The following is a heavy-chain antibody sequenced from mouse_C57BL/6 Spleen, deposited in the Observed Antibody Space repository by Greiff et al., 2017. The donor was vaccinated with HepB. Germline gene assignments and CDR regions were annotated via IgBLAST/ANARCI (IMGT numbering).Heavy chain of an antibody. J-gene: IGHJ2*01. D-gene: IGHD3-2*02. CDR3: TTWDSSGYYYFDY. Sequence: VQLKHSGAELVRPGASVKLSCTASGFNIKDDYMHWVKQRPEQGLEWIGWIDPENGDTEYASKFPGKATITADTSSNTAYLQLSSLTSEDTAVYYCTTWDSSGYYYFDYWGQGTTLTVSS. CDR1: GFNIKDDY. CDR2: IDPENGDT. V-gene: IGHV14-4*01.